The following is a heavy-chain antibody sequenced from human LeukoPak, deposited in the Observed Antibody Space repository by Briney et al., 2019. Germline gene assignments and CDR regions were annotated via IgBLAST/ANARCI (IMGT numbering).Heavy chain of an antibody. CDR3: ARVSRRDIVGATGY. CDR1: RGTFSSYA. D-gene: IGHD1-26*01. V-gene: IGHV1-69*13. Sequence: GASVKVSCKASRGTFSSYAISWVRQAPGQGLEWMGGIIPIFGTASYAQKFQGRVTISADESTSTAYMELSRLRSDDTAVYYCARVSRRDIVGATGYWGQGTLVTVSS. J-gene: IGHJ4*02. CDR2: IIPIFGTA.